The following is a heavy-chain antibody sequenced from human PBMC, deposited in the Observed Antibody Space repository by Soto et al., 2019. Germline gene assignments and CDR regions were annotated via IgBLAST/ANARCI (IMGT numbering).Heavy chain of an antibody. CDR1: GITFSNYA. Sequence: EVQLLESGGDLVQPGGSLRLSCAASGITFSNYAMSWVRQAPGKGLEWVAGISGSGGSTYYADSVKGRFTISRDNSENTLYLQMNSLTAEDTALYYCAKVGGQWLDDGFDIWGQGTTVTASS. CDR3: AKVGGQWLDDGFDI. J-gene: IGHJ3*02. D-gene: IGHD6-19*01. CDR2: ISGSGGST. V-gene: IGHV3-23*01.